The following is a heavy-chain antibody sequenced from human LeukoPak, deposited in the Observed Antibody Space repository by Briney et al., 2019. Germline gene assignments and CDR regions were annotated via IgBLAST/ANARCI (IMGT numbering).Heavy chain of an antibody. CDR3: ARDRSYDFWSGYSTPDY. J-gene: IGHJ4*02. CDR1: GFTFSSYG. V-gene: IGHV3-33*01. CDR2: IWYDGSNK. D-gene: IGHD3-3*01. Sequence: PGRSLRLSGAASGFTFSSYGMHWVRQAPGKGLEWVAVIWYDGSNKYYADSVKGRFTISRDNSKNTLDLQMNSLRAEDTAVYYCARDRSYDFWSGYSTPDYWGQGTLVTVSS.